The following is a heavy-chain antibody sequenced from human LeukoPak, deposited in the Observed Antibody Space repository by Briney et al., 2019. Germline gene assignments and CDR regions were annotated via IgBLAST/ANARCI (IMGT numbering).Heavy chain of an antibody. D-gene: IGHD2-21*02. CDR1: GGTFSSYA. CDR3: ARVGTAIHYYYYMDV. J-gene: IGHJ6*03. V-gene: IGHV1-69*06. CDR2: IIPIFGTA. Sequence: SVKVSCKASGGTFSSYAISWVRQAPGQGLEWMGGIIPIFGTANYAQKFQGRVTITADKSTSTAYMELSSLRSEDTAVYYCARVGTAIHYYYYMDVWGKGTTVTVSS.